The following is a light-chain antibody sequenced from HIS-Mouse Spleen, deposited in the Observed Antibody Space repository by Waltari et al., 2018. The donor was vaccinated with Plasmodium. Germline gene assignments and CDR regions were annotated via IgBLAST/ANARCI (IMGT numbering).Light chain of an antibody. CDR2: GAS. CDR3: QQYNNWPPLT. V-gene: IGKV3-15*01. J-gene: IGKJ3*01. CDR1: QSVSSN. Sequence: EIVMTQSSATLSVSPGERATLSCRASQSVSSNLAWYQQKPGHAPRLLIYGASTRATGIPARFSGSGSGTEFTLTISSLQSEDFAVYYCQQYNNWPPLTFGPGTKVDIK.